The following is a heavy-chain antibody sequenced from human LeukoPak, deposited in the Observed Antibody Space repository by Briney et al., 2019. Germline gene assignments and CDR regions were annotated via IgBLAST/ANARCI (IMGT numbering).Heavy chain of an antibody. D-gene: IGHD4-23*01. Sequence: PGGSLRLSCAASGFTFSSYSMDWVRQAPGKGLEWVSSISSSSNNIYYADSVKGRFTISRDNGKNSLYLLMNSLRAEDTAVYYCVYGGGYFQHWGQGTQVTVSS. J-gene: IGHJ1*01. CDR1: GFTFSSYS. CDR3: VYGGGYFQH. V-gene: IGHV3-21*01. CDR2: ISSSSNNI.